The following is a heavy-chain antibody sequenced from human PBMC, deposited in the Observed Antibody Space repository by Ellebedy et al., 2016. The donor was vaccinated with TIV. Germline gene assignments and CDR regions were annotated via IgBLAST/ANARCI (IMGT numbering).Heavy chain of an antibody. V-gene: IGHV3-64D*06. CDR2: ITGDALAR. CDR1: GFSFSAYA. D-gene: IGHD1-1*01. CDR3: VKSARGEERSSFDP. J-gene: IGHJ5*02. Sequence: PGGSLRLSCSASGFSFSAYAMHWACHTPGKGMEYISGITGDALARYYSESAMGRFTISRDNSKNTLYLRIVSLRPEDTAVYHCVKSARGEERSSFDPWGQGTLVTVSA.